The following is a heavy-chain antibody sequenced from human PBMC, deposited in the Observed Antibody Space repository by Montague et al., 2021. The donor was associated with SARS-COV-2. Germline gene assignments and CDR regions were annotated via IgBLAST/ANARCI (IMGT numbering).Heavy chain of an antibody. D-gene: IGHD3-22*01. J-gene: IGHJ4*02. CDR3: ARHAKTRIAMIVVVIGYLDY. Sequence: SETLSLTCTVSGGSISSSSYYWGWIRQPPGKGLEWIGSIYYSGSTYYNPSLKSRVTISVDTSKNQFSLKLSSVTAADTAVYYCARHAKTRIAMIVVVIGYLDYWGQGTLVTVSS. CDR2: IYYSGST. V-gene: IGHV4-39*01. CDR1: GGSISSSSYY.